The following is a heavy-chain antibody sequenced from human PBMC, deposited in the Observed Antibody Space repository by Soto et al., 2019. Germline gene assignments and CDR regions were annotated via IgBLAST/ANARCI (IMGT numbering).Heavy chain of an antibody. CDR2: IYYSGTT. Sequence: QVQLHESGPGLVKPSETLSLTCSVSGGSISGLYWTWVRQPPGRGLEWIGWIYYSGTTTYNPSLMSRVTISVDTSKNQFSLKLSSVTAADTAIYYCARLRTHSFMDVWGKGTTVTVSS. CDR1: GGSISGLY. J-gene: IGHJ6*03. CDR3: ARLRTHSFMDV. V-gene: IGHV4-59*08.